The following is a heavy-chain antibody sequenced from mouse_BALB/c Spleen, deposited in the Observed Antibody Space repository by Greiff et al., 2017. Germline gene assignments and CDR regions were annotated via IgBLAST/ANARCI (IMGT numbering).Heavy chain of an antibody. CDR1: GFTFSSYA. J-gene: IGHJ4*01. Sequence: EVKLVESGGGLVKPGGSLKLSCAASGFTFSSYAMSWVRQSPEKRLEWVAEISSGGSYTYYPDTVTGRFTISRDNAKNTLYLEMSSLRSEDTAMYYCARGGYGNYFYAMDYWGQGTSVTVSS. CDR2: ISSGGSYT. V-gene: IGHV5-9-4*01. CDR3: ARGGYGNYFYAMDY. D-gene: IGHD2-10*02.